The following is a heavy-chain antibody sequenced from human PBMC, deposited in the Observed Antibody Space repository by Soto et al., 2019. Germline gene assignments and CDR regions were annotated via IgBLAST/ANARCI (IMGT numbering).Heavy chain of an antibody. CDR1: GGSISSYY. V-gene: IGHV4-59*08. D-gene: IGHD3-9*01. CDR3: ARLNPNYDILTGYLWAFDI. CDR2: IYYSGST. J-gene: IGHJ3*02. Sequence: PSETLSLTCTVSGGSISSYYWSWIRQPPGKGLEWIGYIYYSGSTNYNPSLKSRVTISVDTSKNQFSLKLSSVTAADTAVYYCARLNPNYDILTGYLWAFDIWGQGTMVTVSS.